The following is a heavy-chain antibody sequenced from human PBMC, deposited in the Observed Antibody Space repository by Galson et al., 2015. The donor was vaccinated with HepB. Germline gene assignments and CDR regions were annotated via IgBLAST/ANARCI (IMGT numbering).Heavy chain of an antibody. Sequence: SLRLSCAASGFTFSSYAMSWVRQAPGKGLEWVSAISGSGGSTYYADSVKGRFTISRDNSKNTLYLQMNSLRAEDTAVYYCAKDSSITMIVVVINAFDIWGQGTMVTVSS. D-gene: IGHD3-22*01. V-gene: IGHV3-23*01. CDR3: AKDSSITMIVVVINAFDI. CDR2: ISGSGGST. J-gene: IGHJ3*02. CDR1: GFTFSSYA.